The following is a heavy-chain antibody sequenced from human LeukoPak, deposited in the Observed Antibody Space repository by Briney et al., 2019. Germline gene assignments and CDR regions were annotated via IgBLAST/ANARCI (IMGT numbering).Heavy chain of an antibody. J-gene: IGHJ4*02. CDR2: INPDGSTT. D-gene: IGHD1-26*01. V-gene: IGHV3-74*01. CDR3: ARGYSGTYRSDY. Sequence: GGSLRLSCAASGFTFSGYWTHWVRQVPGKGLVWVSRINPDGSTTTYADSVKGRFTISRDSAKNTLYLQMDSLRAEDTAVYYCARGYSGTYRSDYWGQGTLVTVSS. CDR1: GFTFSGYW.